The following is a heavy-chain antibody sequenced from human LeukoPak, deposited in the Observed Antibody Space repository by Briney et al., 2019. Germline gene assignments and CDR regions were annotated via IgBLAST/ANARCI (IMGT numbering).Heavy chain of an antibody. CDR3: AKGARSQLACSSTSCPSYYYYMDV. CDR2: ISGSGGST. V-gene: IGHV3-23*01. CDR1: GFTFSSYA. J-gene: IGHJ6*03. Sequence: GGALRLSCAASGFTFSSYAMSWVRQAPGKGLEWVSAISGSGGSTYYADSVKGRFTISRDNSKNTLYLQMNSLRAEDTAVYYCAKGARSQLACSSTSCPSYYYYMDVWGKGTTVTVSS. D-gene: IGHD2-2*01.